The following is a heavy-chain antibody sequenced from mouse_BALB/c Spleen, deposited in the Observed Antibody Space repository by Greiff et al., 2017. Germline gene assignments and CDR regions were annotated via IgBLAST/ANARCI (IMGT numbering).Heavy chain of an antibody. J-gene: IGHJ4*01. CDR3: ASPLRRNAMDY. V-gene: IGHV14-3*02. CDR1: GFNIKDTY. CDR2: IDPANGNT. Sequence: QLQESGAELVKPGASVKLSCTASGFNIKDTYMHWVKQRPEQGLEWIGRIDPANGNTKYDPKFQGKATITADTSSNTAYLQLSSLTSEDTAVYYCASPLRRNAMDYWGQGTSVTVSS. D-gene: IGHD1-1*01.